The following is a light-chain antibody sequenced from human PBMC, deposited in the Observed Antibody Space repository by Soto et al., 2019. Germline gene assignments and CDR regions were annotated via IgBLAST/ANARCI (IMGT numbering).Light chain of an antibody. Sequence: DIVMTQSPDSLAVALGERATINCKTSQSVLYNSNNKHYLAWYQHKPGQPPRLLIYCASTRESGVPDRLSGSGSGRDFTLTISSLQAEDVAVYYCQQYYSTPLTFGGGTKVEIK. J-gene: IGKJ4*01. CDR2: CAS. V-gene: IGKV4-1*01. CDR3: QQYYSTPLT. CDR1: QSVLYNSNNKHY.